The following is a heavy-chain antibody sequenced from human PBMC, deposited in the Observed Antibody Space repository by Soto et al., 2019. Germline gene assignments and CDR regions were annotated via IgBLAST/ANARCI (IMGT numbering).Heavy chain of an antibody. Sequence: SETRSLTGPVCGGSVRGYDLSWSRQPPGKGLEWIGEINHSASTNYNPSLKSRVTISVDTSKNQFSLKLSSVTAADTAVYYCARGVGWQPLVRTPHWFDPWGPGTLVTVSS. CDR3: ARGVGWQPLVRTPHWFDP. CDR2: INHSAST. CDR1: GGSVRGYD. D-gene: IGHD6-6*01. J-gene: IGHJ5*02. V-gene: IGHV4-34*01.